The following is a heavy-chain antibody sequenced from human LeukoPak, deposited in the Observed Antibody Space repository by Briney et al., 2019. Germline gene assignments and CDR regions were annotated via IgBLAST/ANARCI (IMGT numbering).Heavy chain of an antibody. Sequence: GGSLRLSCAASGFTFSSYGMHWVRQAPGKGLEWVAVISYDGSNKYYADSVKGRFTISRDNSKNTLYLQMNSLRAEDTAVYYCAKDTAGSSSWYYAFDIWGQGTMVTVSS. CDR1: GFTFSSYG. CDR2: ISYDGSNK. CDR3: AKDTAGSSSWYYAFDI. J-gene: IGHJ3*02. V-gene: IGHV3-30*18. D-gene: IGHD6-13*01.